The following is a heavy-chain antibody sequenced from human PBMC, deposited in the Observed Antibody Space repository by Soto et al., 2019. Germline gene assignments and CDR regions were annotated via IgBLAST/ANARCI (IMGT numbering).Heavy chain of an antibody. CDR3: ARSIAAAVDLDY. CDR2: ISAYNGNT. CDR1: GYTFSSYG. J-gene: IGHJ4*02. Sequence: QVQLVQSGAEVKKPGASVKVSCKASGYTFSSYGISWVRQAPGQGLEWMGWISAYNGNTNYAQKLQGRVTMTTDTYTSTAYMVVRSLRSDDTAVYYCARSIAAAVDLDYWSQGTLVTVSS. V-gene: IGHV1-18*01. D-gene: IGHD6-13*01.